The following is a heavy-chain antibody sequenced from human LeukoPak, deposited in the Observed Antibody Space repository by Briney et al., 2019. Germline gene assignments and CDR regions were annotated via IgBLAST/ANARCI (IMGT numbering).Heavy chain of an antibody. V-gene: IGHV4-30-2*01. CDR3: ARGAMARRGGWFDP. CDR1: GGSISSGGYS. CDR2: IYHSGST. J-gene: IGHJ5*02. Sequence: SETLSLTCAVSGGSISSGGYSWSWIRQPPGKGLEWIGYIYHSGSTYYNPSLKSRVTISVDRSKNQFSLELSSVTAADTAVYYCARGAMARRGGWFDPWGQGTLVTVSS. D-gene: IGHD2-2*01.